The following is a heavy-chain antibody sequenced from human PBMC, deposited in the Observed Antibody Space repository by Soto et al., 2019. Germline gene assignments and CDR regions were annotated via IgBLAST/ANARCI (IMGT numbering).Heavy chain of an antibody. V-gene: IGHV4-59*08. CDR1: GGSISSYY. CDR3: ARLYGLDAFDI. CDR2: IYYSGST. J-gene: IGHJ3*02. D-gene: IGHD3-16*02. Sequence: PSETLSLTCTVSGGSISSYYRSWIRQPPGKGLEWIGYIYYSGSTNYNPSLKSRVTISVDTSKNQFSLKLGSVTAADTAVYYCARLYGLDAFDIWGQGTMVTVSS.